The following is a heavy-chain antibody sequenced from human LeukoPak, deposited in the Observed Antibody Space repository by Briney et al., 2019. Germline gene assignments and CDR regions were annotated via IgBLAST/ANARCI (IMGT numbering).Heavy chain of an antibody. J-gene: IGHJ4*02. Sequence: GGSLRLSCAASGFTVSSNYMSWVRQAPGEGLEWVSVIYSGVSTHHADSVKGRFIISRDTSKNTLYLQLNSLRAEDTAVYYCAKSPSPGVTVTTFDYWGQGTLVTGSS. CDR1: GFTVSSNY. D-gene: IGHD4-17*01. V-gene: IGHV3-53*01. CDR3: AKSPSPGVTVTTFDY. CDR2: IYSGVST.